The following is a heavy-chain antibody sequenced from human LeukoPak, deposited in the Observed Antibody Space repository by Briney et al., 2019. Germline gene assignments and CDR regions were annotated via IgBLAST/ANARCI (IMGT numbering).Heavy chain of an antibody. CDR3: AREYYYDSSSVIDY. Sequence: KSSETLSLTCTVSGGSISSGSYYWSWIRQPAGKGLEWIGRIYTSGSTNYNPSLKSRVTISVDTSKNQSSLKLSSVTAADTAVYYCAREYYYDSSSVIDYWGQGTLVTVSS. CDR2: IYTSGST. D-gene: IGHD3-22*01. J-gene: IGHJ4*02. V-gene: IGHV4-61*02. CDR1: GGSISSGSYY.